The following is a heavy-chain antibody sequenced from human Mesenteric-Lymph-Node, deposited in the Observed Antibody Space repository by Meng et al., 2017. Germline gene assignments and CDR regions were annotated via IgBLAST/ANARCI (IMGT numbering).Heavy chain of an antibody. J-gene: IGHJ4*02. CDR1: GFSLSTSGVG. CDR2: IYWDDDK. V-gene: IGHV2-5*02. CDR3: ALNDPSRNAYNHLDY. D-gene: IGHD5-24*01. Sequence: QISLKGSGPTLGKPTPTLTLTCTFSGFSLSTSGVGVGWIRQPPGKALEWLALIYWDDDKRYSPSLKSRLTISKDSSKNQVVLRMTNMDPVDTATYYCALNDPSRNAYNHLDYWGQGTLVTVSS.